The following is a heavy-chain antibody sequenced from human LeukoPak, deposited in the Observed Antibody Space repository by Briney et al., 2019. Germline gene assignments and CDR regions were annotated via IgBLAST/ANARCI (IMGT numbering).Heavy chain of an antibody. D-gene: IGHD5-24*01. V-gene: IGHV4-59*01. J-gene: IGHJ4*02. CDR3: ARARGMATIHFDY. CDR2: IYYSGST. CDR1: GGSIRSYY. Sequence: PSETLSLTCTVSGGSIRSYYWSWIRQPPGKGLEWIGYIYYSGSTNYNPSLKSRVTISVDTSKNQFSLKLSSVTAADTAVYYCARARGMATIHFDYWGQGTLVTVSS.